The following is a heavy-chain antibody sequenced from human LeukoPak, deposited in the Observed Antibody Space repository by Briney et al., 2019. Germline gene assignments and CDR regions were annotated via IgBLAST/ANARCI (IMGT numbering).Heavy chain of an antibody. D-gene: IGHD3-22*01. J-gene: IGHJ3*02. Sequence: ASVKVSYKASGYTFTSYGISWVRQAPGQGLEWMGWISAYNGNTNYAQKLQGRVTMTTDTSTSTAYMELRSLRSDDTAVYYCASTNYDSSGYYYGGYAFDIWGQGTMVTVSS. CDR1: GYTFTSYG. CDR2: ISAYNGNT. V-gene: IGHV1-18*01. CDR3: ASTNYDSSGYYYGGYAFDI.